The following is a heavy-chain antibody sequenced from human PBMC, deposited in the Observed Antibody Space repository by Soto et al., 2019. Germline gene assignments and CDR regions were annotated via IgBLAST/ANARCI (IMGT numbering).Heavy chain of an antibody. J-gene: IGHJ5*02. CDR2: IYYSGST. Sequence: PSETLSLACTVSGGSISSSSYYWGWIRQPPGKGLEWIGSIYYSGSTYYNPSLKSRVTISVDTAKNQFSLKLSSVAAADPGVNQCQRLYRIAAAHPENWFGPLFQGTLVAV. V-gene: IGHV4-39*01. CDR1: GGSISSSSYY. D-gene: IGHD6-13*01. CDR3: QRLYRIAAAHPENWFGP.